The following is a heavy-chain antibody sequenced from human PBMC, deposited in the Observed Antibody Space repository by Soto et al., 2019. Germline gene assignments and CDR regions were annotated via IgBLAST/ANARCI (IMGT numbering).Heavy chain of an antibody. CDR1: GGSISSNIYY. Sequence: SETLSLTCTVSGGSISSNIYYWGWIRQPPGKGLEWIGSIYYSGSTYYNPSLKSRVTISVDTSKNQFSLKLSSVTAADTAVYYCARGILRGRYFDYWGQGTLVTVSS. V-gene: IGHV4-39*01. J-gene: IGHJ4*02. CDR3: ARGILRGRYFDY. CDR2: IYYSGST. D-gene: IGHD3-16*01.